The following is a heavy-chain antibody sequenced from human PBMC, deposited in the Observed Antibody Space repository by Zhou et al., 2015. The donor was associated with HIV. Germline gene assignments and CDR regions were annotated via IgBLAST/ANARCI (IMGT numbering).Heavy chain of an antibody. D-gene: IGHD3-16*01. J-gene: IGHJ4*02. CDR1: GFTVSSYY. CDR2: IYSGGNT. V-gene: IGHV3-53*01. CDR3: ARDGGPNYFDY. Sequence: EVQLVESGGGLIQPGGSLRLSCAASGFTVSSYYMNWVRQAPGKGLEWVSVIYSGGNTYYADSVKGRFTISRDNSKNTLYLQMNSLRVEDTAVYYCARDGGPNYFDYWGQGTLVTVSS.